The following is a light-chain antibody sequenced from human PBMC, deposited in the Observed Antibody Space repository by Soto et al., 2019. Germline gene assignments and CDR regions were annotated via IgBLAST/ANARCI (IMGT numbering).Light chain of an antibody. CDR1: QSISNW. Sequence: DIQMTQSPSTLSASVGDTVTITCRASQSISNWLAWYQQKPGQAPKLLIHKASTLESGVPSRFSGSGSGTEFTITISSLQPDDFATFSCQQYDRFPYTFGQGTKLEIK. CDR3: QQYDRFPYT. CDR2: KAS. J-gene: IGKJ2*01. V-gene: IGKV1-5*03.